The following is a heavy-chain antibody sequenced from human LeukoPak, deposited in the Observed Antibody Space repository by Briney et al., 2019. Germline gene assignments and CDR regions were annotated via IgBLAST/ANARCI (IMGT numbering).Heavy chain of an antibody. D-gene: IGHD1-26*01. Sequence: PGRSLRLSCAASGFTFSSYAMHWVRQAPGKGLEWVAVISYDGSNKYHADSVKGRFTISRDNSKNTLYLQMNSLRAEDTAVYYCARYSGSYDYWGQGTLVTVSS. CDR1: GFTFSSYA. V-gene: IGHV3-30*01. CDR2: ISYDGSNK. CDR3: ARYSGSYDY. J-gene: IGHJ4*02.